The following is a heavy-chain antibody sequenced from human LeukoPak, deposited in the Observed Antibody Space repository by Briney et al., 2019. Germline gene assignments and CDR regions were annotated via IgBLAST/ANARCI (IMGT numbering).Heavy chain of an antibody. CDR2: INHSGRT. CDR1: GGSFSGYY. CDR3: ARGSVWELPFDY. D-gene: IGHD1-26*01. J-gene: IGHJ4*02. Sequence: PSETLSLTCAVYGGSFSGYYWSWIRQPPGKGLEWIGEINHSGRTNYNPSLKSRVTISVDTSKNQFSLKLSSVTAADTAVYYCARGSVWELPFDYWGQGTLVTVSS. V-gene: IGHV4-34*01.